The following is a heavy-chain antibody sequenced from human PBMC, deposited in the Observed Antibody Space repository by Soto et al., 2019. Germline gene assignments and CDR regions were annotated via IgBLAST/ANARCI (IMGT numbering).Heavy chain of an antibody. Sequence: GGSLRLSCAASGFTFISYWMSWVRQAPGKGLEWVANIKQDGSEKYYVDSVKGRFTISRDNAKNSLYLQMNSLRAEDTAVYYCARGLSIADDYYYYGMDVWGQGTTVTVSS. V-gene: IGHV3-7*01. CDR3: ARGLSIADDYYYYGMDV. CDR2: IKQDGSEK. J-gene: IGHJ6*02. D-gene: IGHD6-6*01. CDR1: GFTFISYW.